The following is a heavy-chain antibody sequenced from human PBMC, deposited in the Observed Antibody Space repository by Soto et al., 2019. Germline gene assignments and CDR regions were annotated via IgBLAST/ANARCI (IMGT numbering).Heavy chain of an antibody. J-gene: IGHJ5*02. CDR2: IIPIFGTA. CDR3: ARDVQTGCSSTSCYVNWFDP. D-gene: IGHD2-2*01. Sequence: ASVKVSCKASGCTFSSYAISWVRQAPGQGLEWMGGIIPIFGTANYAQKFQGRVTITADKSTSTAYMELSSLRSEDTAVYYCARDVQTGCSSTSCYVNWFDPWGQGTLVPVSS. V-gene: IGHV1-69*06. CDR1: GCTFSSYA.